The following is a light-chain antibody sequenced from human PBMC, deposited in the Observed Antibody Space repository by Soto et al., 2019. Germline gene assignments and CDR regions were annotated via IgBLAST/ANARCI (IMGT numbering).Light chain of an antibody. V-gene: IGKV3-15*01. CDR2: DAS. J-gene: IGKJ1*01. Sequence: IGMTRSPATLSVSPGERATLSCRASQGVSSNLAWYQQKPGQAPRLLIYDASTRPTGIPARFSGSGSGTEFTLTISSLQSEDFAVYYCHHYHNWPPEGTFGQGTKVDIK. CDR1: QGVSSN. CDR3: HHYHNWPPEGT.